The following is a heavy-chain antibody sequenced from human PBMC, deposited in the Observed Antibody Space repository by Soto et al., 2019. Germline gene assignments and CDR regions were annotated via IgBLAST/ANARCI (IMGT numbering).Heavy chain of an antibody. CDR3: ANAQLLHDYGDPWWFDP. D-gene: IGHD4-17*01. CDR2: IYYSGST. Sequence: QVQLQESGPGLVKPSETLSLTCTVSGGSVSSGSYYWSWIRQPPGKGLEWIGNIYYSGSTNYNPSLKSRITIAVHTSKNQFSLKLSSVTAADTAVYYCANAQLLHDYGDPWWFDPWGQGTLVTVSS. CDR1: GGSVSSGSYY. V-gene: IGHV4-61*01. J-gene: IGHJ5*02.